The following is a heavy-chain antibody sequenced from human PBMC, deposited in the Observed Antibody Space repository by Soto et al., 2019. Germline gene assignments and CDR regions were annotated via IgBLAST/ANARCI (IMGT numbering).Heavy chain of an antibody. CDR3: ARSSGQLVIWYFDL. J-gene: IGHJ2*01. V-gene: IGHV1-69*01. D-gene: IGHD6-6*01. CDR2: IIPIFGTA. CDR1: GGTFSSYA. Sequence: QVQLVQSGAEVKKPGSSVKVSCKASGGTFSSYAIGWVRQAPGQGLEWMGGIIPIFGTANYAQKFQGRVTITAYESTSTAYMELSSLRSEDTAVYYCARSSGQLVIWYFDLWGRGTLVTVSS.